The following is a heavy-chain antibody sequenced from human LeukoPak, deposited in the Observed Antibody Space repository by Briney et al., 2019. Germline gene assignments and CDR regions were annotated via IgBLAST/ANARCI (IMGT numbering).Heavy chain of an antibody. CDR3: AREHRGAGASVDY. CDR1: GFTFRSHW. CDR2: IESDGSKT. J-gene: IGHJ4*02. Sequence: GGSLRLSCAASGFTFRSHWMHWVRQAPGKGLVWVSRIESDGSKTSYADSVGGRFTISRDNARNILYLKKSSLRAEDTAVYYCAREHRGAGASVDYWGQGILVTVSS. D-gene: IGHD2-15*01. V-gene: IGHV3-74*01.